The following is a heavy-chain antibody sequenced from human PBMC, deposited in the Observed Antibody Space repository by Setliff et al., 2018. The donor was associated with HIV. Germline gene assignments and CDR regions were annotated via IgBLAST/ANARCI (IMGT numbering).Heavy chain of an antibody. CDR1: AYSISSGYY. CDR3: ARQWRDQYNSGVSTEYFQH. V-gene: IGHV4-38-2*01. D-gene: IGHD3-22*01. Sequence: PSETLSLTCAVSAYSISSGYYWGWIRQPPGKGLEWIGSSYHSGSTYYNPSLMSRVTISVDTSKNQFSLKLRSVTAADTAVYYCARQWRDQYNSGVSTEYFQHWGLGTLGTSPQ. CDR2: SYHSGST. J-gene: IGHJ1*01.